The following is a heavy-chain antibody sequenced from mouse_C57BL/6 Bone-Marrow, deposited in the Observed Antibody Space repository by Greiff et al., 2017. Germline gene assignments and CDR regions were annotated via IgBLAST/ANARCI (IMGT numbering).Heavy chain of an antibody. CDR1: GYTFTSYG. Sequence: VQLQQSGAELARPGASVKLSCKASGYTFTSYGISWVKQRTGQGLEWIGEIYPRSGNTYYNEKFKGKATLTADKSSSTAYMELRSLTSEDSAVYFCATSTVVANWYFDVWGTGTTVTVSS. CDR3: ATSTVVANWYFDV. V-gene: IGHV1-81*01. CDR2: IYPRSGNT. J-gene: IGHJ1*03. D-gene: IGHD1-1*01.